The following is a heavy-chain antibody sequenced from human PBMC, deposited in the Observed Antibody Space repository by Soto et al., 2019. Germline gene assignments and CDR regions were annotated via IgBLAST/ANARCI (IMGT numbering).Heavy chain of an antibody. V-gene: IGHV1-69*13. D-gene: IGHD6-19*01. CDR3: AVRWLGYYFDY. J-gene: IGHJ4*02. CDR2: IIPFFNTA. Sequence: ASVKVSCKAAGGTFNRSAISWVRQAPGQGLEWMGGIIPFFNTANSAQKFQGRVTFTADETTATVYMELSSLRVEDTAVYYCAVRWLGYYFDYWGQGTLVTVSS. CDR1: GGTFNRSA.